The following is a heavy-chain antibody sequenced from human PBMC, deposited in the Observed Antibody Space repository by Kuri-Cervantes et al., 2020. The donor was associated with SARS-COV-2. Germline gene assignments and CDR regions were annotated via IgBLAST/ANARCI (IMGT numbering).Heavy chain of an antibody. J-gene: IGHJ5*02. V-gene: IGHV3-48*04. CDR1: GFPFSTYA. Sequence: GGSLRLSCEASGFPFSTYAMNWVRQAPGKGLEWVAGISSSGGSAFYADSVKGRFTISRDNAKNSLYLQMNSLRAEDTAVYYCARGSSSWYNWFDPWGQGTLVTVSS. CDR3: ARGSSSWYNWFDP. D-gene: IGHD6-13*01. CDR2: ISSSGGSA.